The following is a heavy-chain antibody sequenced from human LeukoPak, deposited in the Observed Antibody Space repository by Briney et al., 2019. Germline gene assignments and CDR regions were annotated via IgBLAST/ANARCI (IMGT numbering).Heavy chain of an antibody. CDR2: ISRGGSTR. Sequence: GGSLRLSCAASGFTFSSFEMNWVRQAPGKGRGWGSYISRGGSTRYYADSVKGRFTISRDSAKNSLYLQMNSLRAEDTAVYYCAREGGWTFDYWGQGTLVTVSS. D-gene: IGHD2-15*01. J-gene: IGHJ4*02. CDR3: AREGGWTFDY. CDR1: GFTFSSFE. V-gene: IGHV3-48*03.